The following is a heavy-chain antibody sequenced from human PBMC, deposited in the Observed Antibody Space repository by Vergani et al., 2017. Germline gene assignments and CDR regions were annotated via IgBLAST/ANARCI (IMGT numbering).Heavy chain of an antibody. Sequence: QVQLVESGGGVVQRGGSLRLSCQTSGFPLSNYDMQWIRQGPGKGLEFVAFIQFDGSNQYYADSVKARFTLSRDFSKNTLYLQMNSLRTDDTATYYCAKHFRGWGIDYWGQGTQVIVSS. V-gene: IGHV3-30*02. J-gene: IGHJ4*02. CDR3: AKHFRGWGIDY. D-gene: IGHD3-16*01. CDR1: GFPLSNYD. CDR2: IQFDGSNQ.